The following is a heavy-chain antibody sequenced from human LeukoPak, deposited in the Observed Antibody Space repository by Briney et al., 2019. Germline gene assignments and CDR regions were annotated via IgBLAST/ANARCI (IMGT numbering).Heavy chain of an antibody. CDR3: ARLYSYDCSGGSCYGNYYYYYMDV. J-gene: IGHJ6*03. V-gene: IGHV4-59*08. CDR1: GGSISSYY. CDR2: LYYSGNT. D-gene: IGHD2-15*01. Sequence: SETLSLTCAVSGGSISSYYWSWIRQPPGKGLEWIGYLYYSGNTNYNPSLKSRVTISLDTSKNQFSLKLSPVTAADTAVYYCARLYSYDCSGGSCYGNYYYYYMDVWGKGTTVTVSS.